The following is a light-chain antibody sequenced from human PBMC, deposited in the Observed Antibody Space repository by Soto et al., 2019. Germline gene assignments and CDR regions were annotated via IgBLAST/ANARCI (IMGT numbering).Light chain of an antibody. J-gene: IGKJ2*01. CDR1: QSVSSK. CDR3: QQYNDWPPYT. V-gene: IGKV3-15*01. CDR2: DAS. Sequence: EILMTQSPTTLSVSPGERATLSCRASQSVSSKLAWYQQKPGQPPRLLFFDASARATGVPDRFRGSGSGTEFILTISGLQSEDFAVYYCQQYNDWPPYTFGQGTKVDIK.